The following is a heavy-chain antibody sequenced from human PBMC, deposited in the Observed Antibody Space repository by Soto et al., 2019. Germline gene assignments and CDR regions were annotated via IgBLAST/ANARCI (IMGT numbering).Heavy chain of an antibody. J-gene: IGHJ3*02. D-gene: IGHD6-13*01. CDR1: GFTFSSYA. CDR2: ISGSGGST. CDR3: AKDPKYSSSWYFPLDAFDI. Sequence: GGSLRLSCAASGFTFSSYAMSWVRQAPGKGLEWVPAISGSGGSTYYADSVKGRFTISRDNSKNTLYLQMNSLRAEDTAVYYCAKDPKYSSSWYFPLDAFDIWGQGTMVTVSS. V-gene: IGHV3-23*01.